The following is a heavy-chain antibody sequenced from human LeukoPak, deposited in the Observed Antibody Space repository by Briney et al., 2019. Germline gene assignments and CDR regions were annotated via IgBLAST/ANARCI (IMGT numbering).Heavy chain of an antibody. Sequence: KASETLSLTCTVSGGSISTYYWGWIRQPPGKGLEWIGSIYYSGSTYYNPSLKSRVTISVDTSKNQFSLKLSSVTAADTAVYYCARVAVKEGWYYYYYMDVWGKGTTVTVSS. CDR1: GGSISTYY. J-gene: IGHJ6*03. V-gene: IGHV4-39*07. CDR2: IYYSGST. CDR3: ARVAVKEGWYYYYYMDV. D-gene: IGHD2-21*01.